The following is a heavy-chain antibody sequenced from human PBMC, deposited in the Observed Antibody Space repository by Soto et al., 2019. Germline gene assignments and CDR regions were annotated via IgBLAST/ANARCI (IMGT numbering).Heavy chain of an antibody. CDR3: ARLPRLLYSSSREYYFDY. V-gene: IGHV4-59*01. Sequence: SETLSLTCTVSGGSISSYYWSWIRQPPGKGLEWIGYIYYSGSTNYNPSLKSRVTISVDTSKNQFSLKLSSVTAADTAVYYCARLPRLLYSSSREYYFDYWGQGTLVTVSS. CDR1: GGSISSYY. J-gene: IGHJ4*02. D-gene: IGHD6-6*01. CDR2: IYYSGST.